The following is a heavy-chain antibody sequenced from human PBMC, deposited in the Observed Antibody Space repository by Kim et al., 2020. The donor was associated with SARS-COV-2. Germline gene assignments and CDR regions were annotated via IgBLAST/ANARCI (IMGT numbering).Heavy chain of an antibody. Sequence: GGSLRLSCAASGFTFSSYDMHWVRQATGKGLEWVSAIGTAGDTYYPGSVKGRFTISRENAKNSLYLQMNSLRAGDTAVYYCARGRWYYDFWSGYKVGEYWFDPWGQGTLVTVSS. CDR2: IGTAGDT. D-gene: IGHD3-3*01. V-gene: IGHV3-13*01. CDR3: ARGRWYYDFWSGYKVGEYWFDP. CDR1: GFTFSSYD. J-gene: IGHJ5*02.